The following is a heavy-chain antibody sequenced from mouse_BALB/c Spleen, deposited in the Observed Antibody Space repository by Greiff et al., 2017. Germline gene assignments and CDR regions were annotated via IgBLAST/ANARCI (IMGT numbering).Heavy chain of an antibody. Sequence: QVQLQQSGAELVRPGTSVKVSCKASGYAFTNYLIEWVKQRPGQGLEWIGVINPGSGGTNYNEKFKGKATLTADKSSSTAYMQLSSLTSDDSAVYFCARRADYYGSRYFDVWGAGTTVTVSS. CDR1: GYAFTNYL. D-gene: IGHD1-1*01. CDR2: INPGSGGT. CDR3: ARRADYYGSRYFDV. V-gene: IGHV1-54*01. J-gene: IGHJ1*01.